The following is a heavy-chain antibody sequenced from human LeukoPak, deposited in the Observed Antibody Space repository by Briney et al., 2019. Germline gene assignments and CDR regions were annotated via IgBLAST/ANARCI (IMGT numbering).Heavy chain of an antibody. V-gene: IGHV3-74*01. J-gene: IGHJ4*02. CDR3: ARAGEGRGCHIDF. D-gene: IGHD6-19*01. Sequence: GGSLILSCAASGFTFSSYWMHWVRQVPGKGLVWVSRINTDASLTTYADSVKDRLTISRDNAKNTLYLQMNSLRAEDTAVYYCARAGEGRGCHIDFWGQGTLVTVSS. CDR2: INTDASLT. CDR1: GFTFSSYW.